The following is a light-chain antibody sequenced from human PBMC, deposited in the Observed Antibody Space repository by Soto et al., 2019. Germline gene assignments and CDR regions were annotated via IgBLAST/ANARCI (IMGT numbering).Light chain of an antibody. V-gene: IGLV2-14*02. Sequence: QSVLTQPASVSGSPGQSISIPCTGTSSDVGSYNVVSWYQQHPGKAPKLMIYGVNNRPSGVSNRFSGSKSGNTASLTISGLQADDEADYYCSSYTTSSALQVFGTGTKVTVL. CDR1: SSDVGSYNV. CDR3: SSYTTSSALQV. CDR2: GVN. J-gene: IGLJ1*01.